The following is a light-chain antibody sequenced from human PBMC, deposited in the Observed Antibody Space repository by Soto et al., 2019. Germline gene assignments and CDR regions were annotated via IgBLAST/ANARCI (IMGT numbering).Light chain of an antibody. V-gene: IGLV7-46*01. CDR2: DAS. CDR1: TGAVTSSHS. Sequence: QAVVTQEPSLTVSPGGTGTLTCGSSTGAVTSSHSPYWFQQKPGQAPRTLIYDASNKYSWTPARFSGSLLGGKAALTLSSAQPEDEAEYYCLLSYSDAVVFGGGTKLTVL. J-gene: IGLJ2*01. CDR3: LLSYSDAVV.